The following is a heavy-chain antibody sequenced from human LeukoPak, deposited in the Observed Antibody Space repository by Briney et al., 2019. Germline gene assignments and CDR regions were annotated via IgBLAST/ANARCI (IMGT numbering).Heavy chain of an antibody. CDR1: GGSIRSYY. CDR3: ARGAGSFEY. CDR2: IYYSGNT. V-gene: IGHV4-59*01. Sequence: SETLSLTCTVSGGSIRSYYWSWIRQPPGKGLEWIGYIYYSGNTNYNPSLKSRVTISVDTSKNQFSLKLSSVTAADTAVYYCARGAGSFEYWGQGTLVTVSS. J-gene: IGHJ4*02. D-gene: IGHD1-26*01.